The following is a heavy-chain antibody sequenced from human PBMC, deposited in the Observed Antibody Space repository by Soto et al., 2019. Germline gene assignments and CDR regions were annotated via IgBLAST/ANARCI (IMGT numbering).Heavy chain of an antibody. CDR2: IMPVFRTP. D-gene: IGHD2-8*01. Sequence: QVQLEQSGAEVKKPGSSVKVSCKASGGIFRTAAISWVRQAPGQGLEWMGGIMPVFRTPDYAQKFQGRVTITADESTNTAYMELSGLRSDDTAVYYCARDNDRPQLGGNYYYILDVWGQGTTITVSS. V-gene: IGHV1-69*12. CDR3: ARDNDRPQLGGNYYYILDV. CDR1: GGIFRTAA. J-gene: IGHJ6*02.